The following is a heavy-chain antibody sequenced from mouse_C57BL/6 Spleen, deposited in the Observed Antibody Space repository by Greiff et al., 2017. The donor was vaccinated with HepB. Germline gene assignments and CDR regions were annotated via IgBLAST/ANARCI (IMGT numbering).Heavy chain of an antibody. V-gene: IGHV5-17*01. Sequence: EVQVVESGGGLVKPGGSLKLSCAASGFTFSDYGMHWVRQAPEKGLEWVAYISSGSSTIYYADTVKGRFTISRVNAKNTLFLQMTSLRSEDTAIYYCAMNYGNYEWFSYWGQGTLVTVSA. CDR1: GFTFSDYG. CDR3: AMNYGNYEWFSY. CDR2: ISSGSSTI. J-gene: IGHJ3*01. D-gene: IGHD2-1*01.